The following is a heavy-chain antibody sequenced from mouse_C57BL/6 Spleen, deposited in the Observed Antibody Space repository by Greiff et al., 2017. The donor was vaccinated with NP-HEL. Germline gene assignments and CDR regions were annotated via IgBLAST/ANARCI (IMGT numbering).Heavy chain of an antibody. Sequence: VQLQQSGAELVKPGASVKISCKASGYAFSSYWMNWVKQRPGKGLEWIGQIYPGDGDTNYNGKFKGKATLTADKSSSTAYMQLSSLTSEDSAVYFCSRRGGYDEWFAYWGQGTLVTVSA. CDR2: IYPGDGDT. J-gene: IGHJ3*01. D-gene: IGHD2-2*01. CDR3: SRRGGYDEWFAY. CDR1: GYAFSSYW. V-gene: IGHV1-80*01.